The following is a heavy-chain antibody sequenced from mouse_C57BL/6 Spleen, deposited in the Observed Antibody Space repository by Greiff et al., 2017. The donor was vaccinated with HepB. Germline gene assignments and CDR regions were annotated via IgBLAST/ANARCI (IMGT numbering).Heavy chain of an antibody. D-gene: IGHD1-1*01. J-gene: IGHJ2*01. CDR2: IDPSDSET. CDR3: ARGRITTVVHYFDY. V-gene: IGHV1-52*01. CDR1: GYTFTSYW. Sequence: VQLQQPGAELVRPGSSVKLSCKASGYTFTSYWMHWVKQRPIQGLEWIGNIDPSDSETHYNQKFKDKATLTVDKSSSTAYMQLSSLTSEDSAVYYCARGRITTVVHYFDYWGQGTTLTVSS.